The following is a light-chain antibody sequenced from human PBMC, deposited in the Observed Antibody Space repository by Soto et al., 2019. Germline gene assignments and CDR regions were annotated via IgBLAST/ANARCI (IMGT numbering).Light chain of an antibody. CDR2: DAS. CDR1: QSVSSY. V-gene: IGKV3-11*01. CDR3: QPRSNSWT. Sequence: EIVLTQSPATLSLSPGERATLSCRASQSVSSYLAWYQQKPGQAPRLLIYDASNRATGIPARFSGSGSGTDFTLTISSLEPEDFAVYYCQPRSNSWTFGQGT. J-gene: IGKJ1*01.